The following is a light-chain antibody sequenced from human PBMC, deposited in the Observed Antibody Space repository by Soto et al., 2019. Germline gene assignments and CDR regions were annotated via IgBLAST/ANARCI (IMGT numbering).Light chain of an antibody. CDR1: SSDVGSYNL. V-gene: IGLV2-23*02. CDR2: EVT. Sequence: QSVLTQPASVSGSPGQSITISCTGTSSDVGSYNLVSWYQQHPGKAPKLMIYEVTKRPSGVSNRFSGSKSGNTASLTISGLQAEDDAVYYFCSYPGSSTFPYVFATGTEFTVL. J-gene: IGLJ1*01. CDR3: CSYPGSSTFPYV.